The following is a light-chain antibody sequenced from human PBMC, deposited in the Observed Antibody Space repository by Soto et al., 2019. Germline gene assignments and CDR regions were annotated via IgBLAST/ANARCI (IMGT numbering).Light chain of an antibody. CDR2: DDD. CDR1: TSDVGGNYVSWY. CDR3: SSYASTRTVV. Sequence: QSALTQPASVSGSPGQSITISCTGTTSDVGGNYVSWYVSWYQQHPSKVPKLMIYDDDDRPSGVSNRFYGSKSGNTASLTLSGLQAEDEADYYCSSYASTRTVVFGGGTQLTVL. J-gene: IGLJ2*01. V-gene: IGLV2-14*03.